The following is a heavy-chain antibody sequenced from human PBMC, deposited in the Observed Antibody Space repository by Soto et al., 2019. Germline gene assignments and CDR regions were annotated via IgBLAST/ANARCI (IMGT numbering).Heavy chain of an antibody. CDR2: IRGFSPYT. V-gene: IGHV3-21*01. J-gene: IGHJ6*02. D-gene: IGHD3-10*01. CDR1: GFTFRTYT. Sequence: PGGSLRLSCISSGFTFRTYTMNWVRQAPGKGLEWVSGIRGFSPYTFYAESVKGRFTISRDNAKNSLYLQMNSLRAEDTAVYYCARDRGYDAHDYYYHVMDVWGQGTPVTVSS. CDR3: ARDRGYDAHDYYYHVMDV.